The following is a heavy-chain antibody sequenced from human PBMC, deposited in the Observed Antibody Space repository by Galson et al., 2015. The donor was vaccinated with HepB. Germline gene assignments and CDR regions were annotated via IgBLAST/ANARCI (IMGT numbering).Heavy chain of an antibody. CDR2: IYPGDSDT. Sequence: QSGAEVKKPGESLTISCKGSGYSFSGYWIGWGRQVPGKGLECMGIIYPGDSDTRYSPSFQGQVTISADKSISTAYLQWSSLKASDTAMYYCARIPAASGGPSDAFDIWGQGTMVTVSS. V-gene: IGHV5-51*03. D-gene: IGHD2-2*01. CDR1: GYSFSGYW. J-gene: IGHJ3*02. CDR3: ARIPAASGGPSDAFDI.